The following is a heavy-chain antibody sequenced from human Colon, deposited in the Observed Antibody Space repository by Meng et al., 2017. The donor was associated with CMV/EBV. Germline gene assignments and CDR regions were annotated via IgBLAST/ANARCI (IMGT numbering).Heavy chain of an antibody. CDR3: ARAPYCSNGVCFPGPYGLDV. J-gene: IGHJ6*02. CDR1: GFTLSNAW. CDR2: IKSRSDGGTT. D-gene: IGHD2-8*01. Sequence: GESLKISCEGSGFTLSNAWVTWVRQAPGKGLKCVGLIKSRSDGGTTDYATSVKGRFTMSREESKNKLFLQMDSLKTEDTAVYYCARAPYCSNGVCFPGPYGLDVWSQGTTVTVSS. V-gene: IGHV3-15*01.